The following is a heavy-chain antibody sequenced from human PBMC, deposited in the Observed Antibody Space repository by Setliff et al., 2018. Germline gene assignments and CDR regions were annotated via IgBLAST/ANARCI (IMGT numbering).Heavy chain of an antibody. V-gene: IGHV3-33*06. CDR3: ANDFTY. J-gene: IGHJ4*02. CDR1: GFTFRGYA. Sequence: GGSLRLSCAASGFTFRGYAVHWVRQAPGKGLEWVAIIWYDGRNKYYVDSAKGRFTISRDNSKNTLYLQMNSLRAEDTAVYYCANDFTYWGQGTLVTVSS. CDR2: IWYDGRNK.